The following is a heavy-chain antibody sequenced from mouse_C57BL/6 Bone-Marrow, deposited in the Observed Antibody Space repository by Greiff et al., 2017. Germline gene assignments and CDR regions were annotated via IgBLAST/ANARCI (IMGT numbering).Heavy chain of an antibody. CDR1: GFTFSSYG. Sequence: VQLKESGGDLVKPGGSLKLSCAASGFTFSSYGMSWVRQTPDKRLEWVATISSGGSYTYYPDSVKGRFTISRDNAKNTLYLQMSSLKSEDTAMYYCARMGYGSSSWFAYWGQGTLVTVSA. V-gene: IGHV5-6*01. CDR3: ARMGYGSSSWFAY. D-gene: IGHD1-1*01. CDR2: ISSGGSYT. J-gene: IGHJ3*01.